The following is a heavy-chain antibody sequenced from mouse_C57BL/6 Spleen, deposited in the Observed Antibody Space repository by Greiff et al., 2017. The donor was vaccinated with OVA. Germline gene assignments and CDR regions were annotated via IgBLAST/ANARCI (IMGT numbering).Heavy chain of an antibody. CDR3: ARQGDYSNYVFDY. J-gene: IGHJ2*01. V-gene: IGHV5-6*02. CDR2: ISSGGSYT. Sequence: DVKLVESGGDLVKPGGSLKLSCAASGFTFSSYGMSWVRQTPDKRLEWVATISSGGSYTYYPDSVKGRFTISRDNAKNTLYLQMSSLKSEDTAMYYCARQGDYSNYVFDYWGQGTTLTVSS. D-gene: IGHD2-5*01. CDR1: GFTFSSYG.